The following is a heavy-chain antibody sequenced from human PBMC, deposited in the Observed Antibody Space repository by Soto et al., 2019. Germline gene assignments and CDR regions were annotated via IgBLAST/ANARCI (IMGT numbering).Heavy chain of an antibody. CDR1: GYTFTGYY. CDR3: ATKNYFDS. J-gene: IGHJ4*02. V-gene: IGHV1-46*03. CDR2: IDPSGHST. Sequence: ASVKVSCKASGYTFTGYYMHWVRQAPGQGLEWMGIIDPSGHSTTYAQKFQGRVTMTRDTSTSTVYMDLSSLRSDDTAVYYCATKNYFDSWGQGTLVTVSS.